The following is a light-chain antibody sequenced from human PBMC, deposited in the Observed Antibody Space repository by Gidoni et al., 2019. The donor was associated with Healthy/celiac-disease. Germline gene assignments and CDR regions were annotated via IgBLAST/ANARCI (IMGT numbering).Light chain of an antibody. Sequence: DIQMTQSPSTLSASVGDRVTITCRASQSISSWLAWYQHKPGKAPKLRIYKASSLESGVPSRFSGSGSGTEFTLTISSLQPDDFATYYCQQYNSYPLTFGGGTKVEIK. CDR3: QQYNSYPLT. J-gene: IGKJ4*01. CDR2: KAS. CDR1: QSISSW. V-gene: IGKV1-5*03.